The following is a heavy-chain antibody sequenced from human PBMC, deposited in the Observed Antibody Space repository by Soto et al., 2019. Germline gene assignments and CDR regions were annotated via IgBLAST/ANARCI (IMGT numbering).Heavy chain of an antibody. CDR3: AREGDCGGDCNDAFDI. CDR1: GFTFSSYA. Sequence: EVQLLESGGGLVQPGGSQGLSCAASGFTFSSYAMSWVRQAPGKGLEWVSAISDSGDTSYYADSVKGRFTISRDNSKNTLYLHMSSLRAEDTAVYYCAREGDCGGDCNDAFDIWGQGTMVTVSS. CDR2: ISDSGDTS. V-gene: IGHV3-23*01. D-gene: IGHD2-21*02. J-gene: IGHJ3*02.